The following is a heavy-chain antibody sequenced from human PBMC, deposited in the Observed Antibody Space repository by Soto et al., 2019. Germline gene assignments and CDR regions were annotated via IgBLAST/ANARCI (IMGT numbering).Heavy chain of an antibody. CDR3: ARVYCSGGSCYSIDY. Sequence: GASVKVSCKASGYTFTTYGISWVRQAPGQGLEWLGWISAHNGTTTYAQKFQGRVTMTRDTSTSTVYMELSSLRSEDTAVYYCARVYCSGGSCYSIDYWGQGTLVTVSS. CDR1: GYTFTTYG. J-gene: IGHJ4*02. CDR2: ISAHNGTT. D-gene: IGHD2-15*01. V-gene: IGHV1-18*01.